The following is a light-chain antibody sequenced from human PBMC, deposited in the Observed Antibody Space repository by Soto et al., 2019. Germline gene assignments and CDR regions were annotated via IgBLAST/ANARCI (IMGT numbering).Light chain of an antibody. J-gene: IGKJ1*01. CDR3: QQYNTYLTWT. Sequence: DIQMTQSPSTLSASVGDRVTITCRASQSVSMWLAWYQQKPGKAPRLLIYDASNLESGVPSRFSGSGSRTEFTLTITSLQPEDAATYYCQQYNTYLTWTFGQGTKVDI. CDR1: QSVSMW. V-gene: IGKV1-5*01. CDR2: DAS.